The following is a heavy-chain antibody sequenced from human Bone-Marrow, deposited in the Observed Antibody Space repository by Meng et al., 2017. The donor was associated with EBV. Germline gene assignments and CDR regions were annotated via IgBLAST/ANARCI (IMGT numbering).Heavy chain of an antibody. J-gene: IGHJ4*02. D-gene: IGHD3-3*01. V-gene: IGHV1-69*17. CDR1: GGNFGSYG. CDR2: IIPMNGVL. CDR3: AREWSVNLHNFDL. Sequence: QAHLVQLGAEGQRPVSPVRISCRASGGNFGSYGITWIRRAPREGLEWMGGIIPMNGVLSRALNFKDRVTITTYKSTNVVYMEMMTLSNNDTAVYYCAREWSVNLHNFDLWGQGTLVTVSS.